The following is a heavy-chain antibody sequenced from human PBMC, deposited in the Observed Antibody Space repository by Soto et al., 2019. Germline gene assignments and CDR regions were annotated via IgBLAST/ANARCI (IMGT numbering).Heavy chain of an antibody. D-gene: IGHD2-21*01. CDR1: GGSISSGGYY. CDR3: ATATPPDSYYY. J-gene: IGHJ4*02. V-gene: IGHV4-31*03. Sequence: TLSLICTVSGGSISSGGYYWSWIRQHPGKGLEWSGYIYYSGSTYYTPSLKSRVTTSVDTSKSQFSLKLSSVTAADTAVHYCATATPPDSYYYCGQGTLVTVSS. CDR2: IYYSGST.